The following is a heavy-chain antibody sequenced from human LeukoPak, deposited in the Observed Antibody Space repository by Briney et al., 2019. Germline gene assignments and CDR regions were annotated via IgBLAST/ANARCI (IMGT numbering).Heavy chain of an antibody. J-gene: IGHJ4*02. CDR3: ARCGLVRGLNDY. Sequence: SETLSLTCAVSGYSISSGYYWGWIRQPPGKGLEWIGSIYHSGSTYYNPSLKSRVTISVDTSKNQFSLKLSSVTAADTAVYYCARCGLVRGLNDYWGQGTLVIVSS. CDR1: GYSISSGYY. D-gene: IGHD3-10*01. V-gene: IGHV4-38-2*01. CDR2: IYHSGST.